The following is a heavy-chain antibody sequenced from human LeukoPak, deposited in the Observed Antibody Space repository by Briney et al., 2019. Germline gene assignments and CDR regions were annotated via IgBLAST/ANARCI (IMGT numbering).Heavy chain of an antibody. V-gene: IGHV4-34*01. CDR2: INHSGST. CDR3: ARGRVAARPGRRNWFDP. D-gene: IGHD6-6*01. CDR1: GGSFSGYY. Sequence: KTSETLSLTCAVYGGSFSGYYWSWIRQPPGKGLEWIGEINHSGSTNYNPSLKSRVTISVDTSKNQFSLKLSSVTAADTAVYYCARGRVAARPGRRNWFDPWGQGTLVTVSS. J-gene: IGHJ5*02.